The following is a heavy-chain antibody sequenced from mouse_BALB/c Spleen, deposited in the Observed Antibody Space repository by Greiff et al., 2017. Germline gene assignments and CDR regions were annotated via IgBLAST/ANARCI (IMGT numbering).Heavy chain of an antibody. J-gene: IGHJ3*01. D-gene: IGHD1-1*01. CDR2: IWAGGST. CDR1: GFSLTSYG. Sequence: QVQLKESGPGLVAPSQSLSITCTVSGFSLTSYGVHWVRQPPGKGLEWLGVIWAGGSTNYNSALMSRLSISKDNSKSQVFLKMNSQQTDDTAMYYCAREDLIDYGSSYVETGFAYWGQGTLVTVSA. V-gene: IGHV2-9*02. CDR3: AREDLIDYGSSYVETGFAY.